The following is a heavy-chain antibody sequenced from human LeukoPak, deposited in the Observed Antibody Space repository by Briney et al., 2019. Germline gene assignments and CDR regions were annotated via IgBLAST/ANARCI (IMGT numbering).Heavy chain of an antibody. D-gene: IGHD3-10*01. CDR2: MNPNSGNT. Sequence: EASVKVSCKASGYTFTGYYMHWVRQATGQGLEWMGWMNPNSGNTGYAQKFQGRVTMTRNTSISTAYMELSSLRSEDTAVYYCARGRYYGSGSYYYYYMDVWGKGTTVTISS. CDR1: GYTFTGYY. CDR3: ARGRYYGSGSYYYYYMDV. J-gene: IGHJ6*03. V-gene: IGHV1-8*02.